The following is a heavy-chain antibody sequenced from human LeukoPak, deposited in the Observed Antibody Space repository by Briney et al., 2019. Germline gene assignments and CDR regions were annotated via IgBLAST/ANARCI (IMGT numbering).Heavy chain of an antibody. CDR3: ATGQGHGMDV. J-gene: IGHJ6*02. CDR2: INSDGSST. V-gene: IGHV3-74*01. CDR1: GFTFSSYW. D-gene: IGHD3-9*01. Sequence: GGSLRLPCAASGFTFSSYWMHWVRQAPGKGLVWVSRINSDGSSTSYADSVKGRFTISRDNAKNTLYLQMNTLRVEDTAVYYCATGQGHGMDVWGQGTTVTVSS.